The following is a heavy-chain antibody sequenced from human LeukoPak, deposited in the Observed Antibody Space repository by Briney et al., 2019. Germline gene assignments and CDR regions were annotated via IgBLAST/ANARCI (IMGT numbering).Heavy chain of an antibody. D-gene: IGHD3-10*01. J-gene: IGHJ6*03. CDR3: ARGVGTMVRGVLYYYYYMDV. Sequence: SETLSLTCTVSGGSISSYYWSWIRQPAGKGLEWIGRIYTSGSTNYNPSLKSRVTMSVDTSKNQFSLKLSSVTAADTAVYYCARGVGTMVRGVLYYYYYMDVWGKGTTVTISS. V-gene: IGHV4-4*07. CDR1: GGSISSYY. CDR2: IYTSGST.